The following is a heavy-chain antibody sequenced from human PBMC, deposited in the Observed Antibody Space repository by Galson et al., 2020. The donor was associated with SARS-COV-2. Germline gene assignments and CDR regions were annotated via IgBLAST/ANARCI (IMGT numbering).Heavy chain of an antibody. CDR1: GFTFSSYI. Sequence: GESLKISCASSGFTFSSYIMNWVRQAPGKGLEWVSYISSSSSTIYYADSVKGRFTISRDNAKNSLYLQMNSLRDEDTAVYYCARDIAMGVVITGYYGMDVWDQGTTVTVSS. CDR3: ARDIAMGVVITGYYGMDV. D-gene: IGHD3-3*01. CDR2: ISSSSSTI. J-gene: IGHJ6*02. V-gene: IGHV3-48*02.